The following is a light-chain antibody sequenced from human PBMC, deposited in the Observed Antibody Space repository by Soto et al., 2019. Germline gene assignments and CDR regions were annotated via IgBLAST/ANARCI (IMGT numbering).Light chain of an antibody. V-gene: IGKV3-15*01. CDR1: QSVSSS. J-gene: IGKJ1*01. Sequence: EIVVTQSPATLSVSPGERVTLSCRASQSVSSSLAWYQQRPGQAHRLLIYDTSTRAPGIEARFSGSRSGPDFTLTIRSLQPEDFATYYCKQSYSSPPTFGQGTKVDIK. CDR2: DTS. CDR3: KQSYSSPPT.